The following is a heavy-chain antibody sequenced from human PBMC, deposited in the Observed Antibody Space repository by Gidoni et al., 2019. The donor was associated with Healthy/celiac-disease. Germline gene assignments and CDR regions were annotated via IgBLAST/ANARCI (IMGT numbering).Heavy chain of an antibody. D-gene: IGHD6-19*01. V-gene: IGHV1-18*04. Sequence: QVQLVQSGAEVKKPGASVKVSCKASGYPFTSYGISWVRQAPGQGLEWMGWISAYNGNTNYAQKLQGRVTMTTDTSTSTAYMELRSLRSDDTAVYYCARDSPGRIAVAGTGWFDPWGQGTLVTVSS. J-gene: IGHJ5*02. CDR3: ARDSPGRIAVAGTGWFDP. CDR2: ISAYNGNT. CDR1: GYPFTSYG.